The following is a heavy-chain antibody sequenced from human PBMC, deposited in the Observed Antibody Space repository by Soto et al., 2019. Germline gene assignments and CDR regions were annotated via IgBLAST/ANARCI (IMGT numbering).Heavy chain of an antibody. V-gene: IGHV3-48*02. J-gene: IGHJ3*02. CDR2: ISSSSSTI. Sequence: EVQLVESGGGLVQPGGSLRLSCAASGFTFSSYSMNWVRQAPGKGLEWDSYISSSSSTIYYADSVKGRFTISRDNAKNSLYLQMKSLRDEDTAVYYCARGLFGEPKIGAFDIWGQGTMVTVSS. D-gene: IGHD3-10*01. CDR1: GFTFSSYS. CDR3: ARGLFGEPKIGAFDI.